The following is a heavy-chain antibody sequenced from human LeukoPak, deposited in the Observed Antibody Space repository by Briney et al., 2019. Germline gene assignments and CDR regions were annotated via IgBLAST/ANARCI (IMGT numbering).Heavy chain of an antibody. J-gene: IGHJ5*02. CDR1: GFTFRSYT. CDR2: ILYDGRTT. V-gene: IGHV3-30-3*02. Sequence: GGSLRLSCAASGFTFRSYTMHWVRQAPGKGLEWVAVILYDGRTTNYAESVRGRFTISRDTSENTLYLQMNNLRAEDTAVYYCAKQGIAAAGRANWFDPWGQGTLVTVSS. D-gene: IGHD6-13*01. CDR3: AKQGIAAAGRANWFDP.